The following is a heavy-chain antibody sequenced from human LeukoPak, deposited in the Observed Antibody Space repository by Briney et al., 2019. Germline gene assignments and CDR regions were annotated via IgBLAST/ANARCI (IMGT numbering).Heavy chain of an antibody. V-gene: IGHV3-23*01. D-gene: IGHD3-16*01. J-gene: IGHJ4*02. Sequence: GGSLRLSCAGSGFIFSRHGMTWVRQAPGKGLEWVSALSGTGDSTYYAASVKGRFTISRDNSKNTLYLQMKSLRADDTALYYCARGEPATPASLDYWGQGTLVTVSS. CDR2: LSGTGDST. CDR1: GFIFSRHG. CDR3: ARGEPATPASLDY.